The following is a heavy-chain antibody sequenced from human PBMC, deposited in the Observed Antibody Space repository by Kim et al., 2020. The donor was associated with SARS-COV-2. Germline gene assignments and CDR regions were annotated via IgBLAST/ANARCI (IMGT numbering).Heavy chain of an antibody. CDR3: ARSRNDFWSGYYTWYFDL. Sequence: GVSLTLSRAASGFTFSSYDMHWVRQATGKGLEWVSAIGTAGDTYYPGSVKGRFTISRENAKNSLYLQMNSLRAGDTAVYYCARSRNDFWSGYYTWYFDL. V-gene: IGHV3-13*04. CDR2: IGTAGDT. D-gene: IGHD3-3*01. J-gene: IGHJ2*01. CDR1: GFTFSSYD.